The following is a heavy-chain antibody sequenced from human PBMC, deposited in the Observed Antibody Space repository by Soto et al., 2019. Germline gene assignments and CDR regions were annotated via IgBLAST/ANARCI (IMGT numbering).Heavy chain of an antibody. J-gene: IGHJ4*02. CDR3: AKGKRVLRFLEWLSPFDY. V-gene: IGHV3-23*01. CDR2: ISGSGGST. Sequence: GGSLRLSCAASGFTFSSYAMSWVRQAPGKGLEWVSAISGSGGSTYYADSVKGRFTISRDNSKNTLYLQMNSLRAEDTAVYYCAKGKRVLRFLEWLSPFDYWGQGTLVTVSS. D-gene: IGHD3-3*01. CDR1: GFTFSSYA.